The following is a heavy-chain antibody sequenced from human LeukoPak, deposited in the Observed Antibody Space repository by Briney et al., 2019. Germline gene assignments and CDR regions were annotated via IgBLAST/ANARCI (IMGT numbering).Heavy chain of an antibody. CDR2: ISGYDGNR. J-gene: IGHJ4*02. CDR1: GYTFTSYG. Sequence: ASVKVSCKASGYTFTSYGISWVRQAPGQGLEWMGWISGYDGNRKYAQKFQGRVTMTTDPSTSTAYMELRSLRFDDTAVYYCARCDYIWGDYRYRPILYFDFWGQGSLVTVSS. CDR3: ARCDYIWGDYRYRPILYFDF. D-gene: IGHD3-16*02. V-gene: IGHV1-18*01.